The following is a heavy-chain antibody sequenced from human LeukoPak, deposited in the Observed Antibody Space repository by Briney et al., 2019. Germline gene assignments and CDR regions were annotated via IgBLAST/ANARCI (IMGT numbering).Heavy chain of an antibody. CDR3: ARAADTVTTGYFNY. J-gene: IGHJ4*02. V-gene: IGHV4-61*02. Sequence: PSQTLSLTCTISGASISSGNYFWTWIRQPAGKGLEWIGRIFTSGSTNYNPSLKSRVTISVDTSKNQFSLNLSSVTAADTAVYYCARAADTVTTGYFNYWGQGTLVTVSS. CDR1: GASISSGNYF. CDR2: IFTSGST. D-gene: IGHD4-17*01.